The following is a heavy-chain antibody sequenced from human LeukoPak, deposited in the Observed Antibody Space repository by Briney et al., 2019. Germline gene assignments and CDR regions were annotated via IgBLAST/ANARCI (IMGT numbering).Heavy chain of an antibody. CDR3: AKGSYDSSGYLYY. D-gene: IGHD3-22*01. J-gene: IGHJ4*02. V-gene: IGHV3-30*18. CDR2: ISYDGSNK. CDR1: GFTFSSYG. Sequence: EGSLRLSCAAPGFTFSSYGMHWVRQAPGKGLEWVAVISYDGSNKYYADSVKGRFTISRDNSKNTLYLQMNSLRAEDTAVYYCAKGSYDSSGYLYYWGQGTLVTVSS.